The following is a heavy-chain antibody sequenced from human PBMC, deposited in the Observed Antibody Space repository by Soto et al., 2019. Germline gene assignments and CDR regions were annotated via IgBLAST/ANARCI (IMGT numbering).Heavy chain of an antibody. CDR1: GFTFSNAW. J-gene: IGHJ3*02. V-gene: IGHV3-15*01. D-gene: IGHD1-26*01. CDR3: TTGGLRGSYGHAFDI. Sequence: NAAGSLRLSCAASGFTFSNAWMSWVRQAPGKGLEWVGRIKSKTDGGTTDYAAPVKGRFTISRDDSKNTLYLQMNSLKTEDTAVYYCTTGGLRGSYGHAFDIWGQGTMVTVSS. CDR2: IKSKTDGGTT.